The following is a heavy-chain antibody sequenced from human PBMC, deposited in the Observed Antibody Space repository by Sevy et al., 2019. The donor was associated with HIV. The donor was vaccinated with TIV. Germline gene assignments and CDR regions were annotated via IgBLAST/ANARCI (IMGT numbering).Heavy chain of an antibody. CDR3: ARPTGVRGGPGGVRYYYDYMDV. D-gene: IGHD7-27*01. J-gene: IGHJ6*03. CDR1: GGSIISSYY. V-gene: IGHV4-39*01. CDR2: IYYSGIT. Sequence: SETLSLTCTVSGGSIISSYYWGWIRQPPGKGLEWIGSIYYSGITQYNPSLKSRLTISVDTSKNQFSLNLTSVTAADTAIYYCARPTGVRGGPGGVRYYYDYMDVWGKGATVTVSS.